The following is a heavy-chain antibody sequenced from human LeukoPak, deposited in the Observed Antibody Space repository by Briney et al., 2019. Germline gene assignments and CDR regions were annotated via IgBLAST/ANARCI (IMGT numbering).Heavy chain of an antibody. CDR3: AKDGNWARFED. Sequence: GGSLRLSCAASGFTFSGTWMHWVRQPPGKGLVWVARITSDGTSTTYAETVKGRFTITRYNSKNMVWLQINSPTAEDTATYYCAKDGNWARFEDWGQGTLVTVSS. D-gene: IGHD7-27*01. V-gene: IGHV3-74*03. CDR1: GFTFSGTW. J-gene: IGHJ4*02. CDR2: ITSDGTST.